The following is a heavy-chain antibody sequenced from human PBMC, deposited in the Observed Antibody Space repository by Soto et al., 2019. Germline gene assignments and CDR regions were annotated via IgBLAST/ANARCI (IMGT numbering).Heavy chain of an antibody. J-gene: IGHJ4*02. CDR3: ARLGVGSSWYRPFDY. V-gene: IGHV4-39*01. D-gene: IGHD6-13*01. CDR2: IYYSGSA. Sequence: QLQLQESGPGLVKPSETLSLTCTVSGGSISSGSYYWGWIRQPPGKGLEWIGTIYYSGSAYYNPSLKSRVTISVDTSKNQFSLKLSSVTAADTAVYYCARLGVGSSWYRPFDYWGQGTLVTVSS. CDR1: GGSISSGSYY.